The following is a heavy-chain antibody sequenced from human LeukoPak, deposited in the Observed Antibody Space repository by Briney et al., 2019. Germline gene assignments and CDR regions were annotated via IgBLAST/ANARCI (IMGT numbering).Heavy chain of an antibody. CDR3: ATGLSASCYTAVIW. CDR2: ISNDGSNT. V-gene: IGHV3-30*03. J-gene: IGHJ4*02. Sequence: GGSLRLSCAASGFTFGSYSIHWVRQAPGKGPEWVAVISNDGSNTYYLDSGKGRFTISRDNSKNTLFLQMNSLRVEGTALYYCATGLSASCYTAVIWWGQGTLVTVSS. D-gene: IGHD2-2*02. CDR1: GFTFGSYS.